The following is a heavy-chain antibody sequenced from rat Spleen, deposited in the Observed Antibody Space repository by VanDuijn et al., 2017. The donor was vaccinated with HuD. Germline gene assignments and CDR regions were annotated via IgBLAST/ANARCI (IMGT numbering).Heavy chain of an antibody. Sequence: EVQRVESGGGLVQPGSSMKLSCAASGFTFSDYNMALVRQAPKKGLEWFATISYDGIYTFYRDSLKGRLTISRDNAKITLYLQMDCLKSEDTATYYCARQNWPYYFDYWGQGVMVAVSS. CDR2: ISYDGIYT. CDR1: GFTFSDYN. CDR3: ARQNWPYYFDY. J-gene: IGHJ2*01. V-gene: IGHV5-7*01. D-gene: IGHD5-1*01.